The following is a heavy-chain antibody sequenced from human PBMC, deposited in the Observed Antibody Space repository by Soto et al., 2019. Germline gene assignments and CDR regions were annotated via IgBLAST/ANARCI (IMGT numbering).Heavy chain of an antibody. J-gene: IGHJ6*02. CDR2: ISSSSTYI. Sequence: GGSLRLSCAASGFTLSSYSMNWVRQASGKGLEWVASISSSSTYIYYADSVKGRFTISRDNARNSLYLQMNSLRAEDTAVYYCVRERGLSSFYGMDVWGQGTTVTDSS. V-gene: IGHV3-21*01. D-gene: IGHD3-10*01. CDR1: GFTLSSYS. CDR3: VRERGLSSFYGMDV.